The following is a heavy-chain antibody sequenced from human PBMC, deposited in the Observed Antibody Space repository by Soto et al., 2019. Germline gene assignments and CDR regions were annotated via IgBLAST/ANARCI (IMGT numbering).Heavy chain of an antibody. J-gene: IGHJ4*02. CDR2: INAGNGNT. CDR1: GYTVTDYT. D-gene: IGHD6-19*01. CDR3: ARGMTVAGYY. V-gene: IGHV1-3*01. Sequence: QVQLVQSGAEVRKPGASVKVSCKASGYTVTDYTIHWVRQAPGQRLEWMGWINAGNGNTKYSQKFQGRVTITRDTSASTAYMELSSLRSEDTAVYYCARGMTVAGYYWGQGTLLTVSS.